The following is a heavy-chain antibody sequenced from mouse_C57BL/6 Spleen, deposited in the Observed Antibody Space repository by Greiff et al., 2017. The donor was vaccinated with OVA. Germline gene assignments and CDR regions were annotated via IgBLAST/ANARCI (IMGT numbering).Heavy chain of an antibody. CDR2: INPNNGGT. CDR1: GYTFTDYY. Sequence: VQLQQSGPELVKPGASVKISCKASGYTFTDYYMNWVKQSHGKSLEWIGDINPNNGGTSYNQKFKGKATLTVDKSSSTAYMELRSLTSEDSAVYYCARIDSSGYLFAYWGQGTLVTVSA. V-gene: IGHV1-26*01. J-gene: IGHJ3*01. D-gene: IGHD3-2*02. CDR3: ARIDSSGYLFAY.